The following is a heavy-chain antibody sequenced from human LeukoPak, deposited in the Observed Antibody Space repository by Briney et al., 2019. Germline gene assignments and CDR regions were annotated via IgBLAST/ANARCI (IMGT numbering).Heavy chain of an antibody. CDR2: ISWNSGSI. D-gene: IGHD5-12*01. J-gene: IGHJ4*02. CDR1: GFTFDDYA. V-gene: IGHV3-9*01. Sequence: GGSLRLSCAASGFTFDDYAMHWVRQAPGKGLEWVSGISWNSGSIGYADSVKGRFTISRDNSKNTLYLQMNSLRAEDTAVYYCAKRRRSVATIDYFDYWGQGTLVTVSS. CDR3: AKRRRSVATIDYFDY.